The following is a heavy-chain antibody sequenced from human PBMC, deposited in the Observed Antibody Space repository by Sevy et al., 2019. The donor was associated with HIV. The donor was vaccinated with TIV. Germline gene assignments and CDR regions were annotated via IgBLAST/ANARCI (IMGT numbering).Heavy chain of an antibody. J-gene: IGHJ2*01. D-gene: IGHD6-13*01. V-gene: IGHV3-9*01. CDR1: GFSFSNYE. CDR2: INWDSGRM. Sequence: GGSLRLSCEASGFSFSNYEMNWVRQSPGKGLEWVSGINWDSGRMEYADSVKGRFTISRDNAKNSLYLQMNSLRHEDTAFYYCAKDRAASGPGWYFDLWGRGTLVTVSS. CDR3: AKDRAASGPGWYFDL.